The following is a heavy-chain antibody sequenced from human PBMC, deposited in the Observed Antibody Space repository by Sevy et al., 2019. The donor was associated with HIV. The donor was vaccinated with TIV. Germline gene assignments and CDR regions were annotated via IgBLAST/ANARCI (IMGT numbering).Heavy chain of an antibody. D-gene: IGHD2-2*02. Sequence: ASVKVSCKASSYTAGSYGITWVRQAPGQGLEWMGWISTYNGNTKYAQKLQGRATLTTDTSTSTVYMELTNLRSDDTAVYFCARGASIPATIPDYFDYWGQRTLVTVSS. J-gene: IGHJ4*02. CDR3: ARGASIPATIPDYFDY. CDR2: ISTYNGNT. CDR1: SYTAGSYG. V-gene: IGHV1-18*01.